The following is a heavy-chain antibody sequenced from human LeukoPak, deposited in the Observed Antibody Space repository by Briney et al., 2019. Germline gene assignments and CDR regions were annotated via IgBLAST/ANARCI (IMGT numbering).Heavy chain of an antibody. J-gene: IGHJ6*03. CDR1: GGSISRYY. CDR3: ARASIGGYYGSSGYLYYYYYYMDV. D-gene: IGHD3-22*01. Sequence: SETLSLTCIVSGGSISRYYWSWLRPPPGKELEWIADIYYSGSTNENPSLKSRVTISQHTSKHQFTLRLSSVTAADTAVYYCARASIGGYYGSSGYLYYYYYYMDVWGKGTTVTVSS. CDR2: IYYSGST. V-gene: IGHV4-59*01.